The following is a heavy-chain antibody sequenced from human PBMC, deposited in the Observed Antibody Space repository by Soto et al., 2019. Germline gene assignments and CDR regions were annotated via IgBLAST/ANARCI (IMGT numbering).Heavy chain of an antibody. CDR3: AKDREGSSGWYGMDV. V-gene: IGHV3-9*01. CDR1: GFIFDDFA. CDR2: ISWNSGTI. J-gene: IGHJ6*02. Sequence: PGGSLRLSCATSGFIFDDFAMHWVRQVPGKGLEWVSGISWNSGTIAYADSVRGRFTVSRDNAKNSLYLQMNSLTPEDTALYYCAKDREGSSGWYGMDVWGPGTTVTVSS. D-gene: IGHD6-19*01.